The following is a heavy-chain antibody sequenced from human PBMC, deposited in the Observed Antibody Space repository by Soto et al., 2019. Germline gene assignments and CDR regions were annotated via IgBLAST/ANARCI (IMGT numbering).Heavy chain of an antibody. D-gene: IGHD1-26*01. CDR3: TRGLLGGAPSYTFHGMDV. J-gene: IGHJ6*01. Sequence: EVQLVESGGGLVQPGGSLRLSCAASGFTFSDHYMDWVRQAPGKGLEWVARSRNRVNSHTTEYAASVKGRFTISRDESKSSLYLQMNSLKIEATAVYYCTRGLLGGAPSYTFHGMDVWGQGTTVTVSS. V-gene: IGHV3-72*01. CDR2: SRNRVNSHTT. CDR1: GFTFSDHY.